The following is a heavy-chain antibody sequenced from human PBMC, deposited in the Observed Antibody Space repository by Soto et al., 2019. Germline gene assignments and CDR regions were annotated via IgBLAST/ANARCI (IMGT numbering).Heavy chain of an antibody. V-gene: IGHV1-69*13. CDR1: GGTFSGYA. CDR2: IIPIFGTA. D-gene: IGHD3-3*01. CDR3: AGDRITIFGVVIMDFDY. J-gene: IGHJ4*02. Sequence: SVKVSCKASGGTFSGYAISWVRQAPGQGLEWMGGIIPIFGTANYAQKFQGRVTITADESTSTAYMELSSLRSEDTAVYYCAGDRITIFGVVIMDFDYWGQGTLVTVSS.